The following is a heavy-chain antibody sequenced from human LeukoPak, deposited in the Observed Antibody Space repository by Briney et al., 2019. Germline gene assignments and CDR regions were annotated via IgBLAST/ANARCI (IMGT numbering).Heavy chain of an antibody. CDR3: ARDSRSCRSSDCRGDAFDI. CDR2: FSGSGGKT. D-gene: IGHD6-25*01. Sequence: GGSLRLSCAASGFTVSNYAMNWVRQAPGKGLQWVSGFSGSGGKTYYADSVKGRFTISRDNSKNTLYLQMNSLRAEDTAVYYCARDSRSCRSSDCRGDAFDIWGQGTMVTVSS. J-gene: IGHJ3*02. CDR1: GFTVSNYA. V-gene: IGHV3-23*01.